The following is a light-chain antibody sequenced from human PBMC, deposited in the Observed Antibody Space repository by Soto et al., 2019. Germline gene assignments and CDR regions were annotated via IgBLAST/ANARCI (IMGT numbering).Light chain of an antibody. V-gene: IGKV1-5*03. CDR2: KAP. CDR1: HNISSW. CDR3: QQYSSYWWT. J-gene: IGKJ1*01. Sequence: DIQMTQSPSTLSTSVGDRVTITCRASHNISSWLSRYQQKPGKAPNLLIYKAPSLDSGVPSRFSGSGSGTEFTLTIRSLQPDDFATYFCQQYSSYWWTFGQGTKVDIK.